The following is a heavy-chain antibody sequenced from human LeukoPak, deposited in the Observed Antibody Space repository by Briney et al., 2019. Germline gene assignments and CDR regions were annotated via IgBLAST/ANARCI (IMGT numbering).Heavy chain of an antibody. CDR2: ISGYNGNT. CDR3: ARRRSEEFDFDC. V-gene: IGHV1-18*01. J-gene: IGHJ4*02. CDR1: GYIFSTYG. Sequence: ASVKVSCKASGYIFSTYGISWVRQAPGRGLEWMGCISGYNGNTNYAQKLQGRVTMTTDTSTSTAYMELRSLRSDDPAVYYCARRRSEEFDFDCWGQGTLVTVSS. D-gene: IGHD6-19*01.